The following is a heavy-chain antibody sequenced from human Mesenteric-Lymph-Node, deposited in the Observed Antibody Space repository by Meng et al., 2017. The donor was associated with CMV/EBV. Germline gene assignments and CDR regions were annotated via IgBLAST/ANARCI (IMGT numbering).Heavy chain of an antibody. D-gene: IGHD3-3*01. J-gene: IGHJ6*02. V-gene: IGHV3-23*01. Sequence: GGSLRLSCAASGFTFSSYAMSWVRQAPGKGLEWVSSISGSGGSTYYADSVKGRFTISRDNSKNTLYLQMNSLRAEDTAVYYCAKWPLLEWLLLGEGGMDFWGQGTTVTVSS. CDR2: ISGSGGST. CDR1: GFTFSSYA. CDR3: AKWPLLEWLLLGEGGMDF.